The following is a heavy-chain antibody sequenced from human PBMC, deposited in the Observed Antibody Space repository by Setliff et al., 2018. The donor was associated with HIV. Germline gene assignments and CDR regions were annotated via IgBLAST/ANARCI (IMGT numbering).Heavy chain of an antibody. CDR1: GFTFSNFA. D-gene: IGHD3-22*01. Sequence: GGSLRLSCAVSGFTFSNFAMSWVRQAPGKGLEWVSGIGGGGGRTYYADSVKGRFIISRDNSKNTLYLQMKSLRAEDTAVYYCAKGLSYYFDSSVSVGAFGYWGQGALVTVSS. CDR3: AKGLSYYFDSSVSVGAFGY. V-gene: IGHV3-23*01. J-gene: IGHJ4*02. CDR2: IGGGGGRT.